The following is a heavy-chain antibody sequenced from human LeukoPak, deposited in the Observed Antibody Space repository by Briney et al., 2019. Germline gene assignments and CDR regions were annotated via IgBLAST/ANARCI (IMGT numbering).Heavy chain of an antibody. V-gene: IGHV1-3*01. Sequence: ASVKVSCKASGYTFTTYSMHWVRPAPGQRLEWVGWIIPGNGNTKYSQKFQGRVTIIRDSIASTAYMELSSLRSEDTAVYYCARGGDILTGFDNWFDPWGQGTLVTVSS. CDR1: GYTFTTYS. CDR2: IIPGNGNT. J-gene: IGHJ5*02. CDR3: ARGGDILTGFDNWFDP. D-gene: IGHD3-9*01.